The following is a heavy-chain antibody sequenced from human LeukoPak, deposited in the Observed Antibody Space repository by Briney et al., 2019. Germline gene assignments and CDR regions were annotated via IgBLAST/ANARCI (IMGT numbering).Heavy chain of an antibody. CDR2: IYSGGNT. J-gene: IGHJ4*02. Sequence: PGGSLRLSCAASGFSVSSIYMSWVRQAPGKGLEWVSVIYSGGNTYYADSVKGRFTFSRDNSKNTLYLQMNSLRAEDTAVYYCARDLWVGGQGTLVTVSS. V-gene: IGHV3-53*01. D-gene: IGHD3-16*01. CDR1: GFSVSSIY. CDR3: ARDLWV.